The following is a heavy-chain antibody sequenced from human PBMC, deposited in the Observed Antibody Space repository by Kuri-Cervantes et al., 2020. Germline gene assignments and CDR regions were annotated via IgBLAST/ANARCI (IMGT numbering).Heavy chain of an antibody. CDR2: ISWNSGSI. CDR1: GFTFDDYA. CDR3: AKDKTYIPQAFDI. V-gene: IGHV3-9*01. J-gene: IGHJ3*02. Sequence: GGSLRLSCAASGFTFDDYAMHWVRQAPGKGLEWVSGISWNSGSIGYADSVKGRFTISRDNAKNSLYLQMNSLRAEDTALYYCAKDKTYIPQAFDIWGQGTMVTVSS.